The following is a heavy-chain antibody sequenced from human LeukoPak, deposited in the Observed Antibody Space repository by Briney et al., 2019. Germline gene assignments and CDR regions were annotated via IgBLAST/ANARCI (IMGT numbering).Heavy chain of an antibody. CDR3: TRNFDYGDYL. Sequence: GGSLRPSCVASGFTFSSYWMHWVRQGPGKGLVWVSRINPDGSVTGYADSVKGRFTVSRDNAKNTLYPQMNSLRAEDTAIYYCTRNFDYGDYLWGQGTLVTVSS. CDR1: GFTFSSYW. V-gene: IGHV3-74*01. J-gene: IGHJ5*02. CDR2: INPDGSVT. D-gene: IGHD4-17*01.